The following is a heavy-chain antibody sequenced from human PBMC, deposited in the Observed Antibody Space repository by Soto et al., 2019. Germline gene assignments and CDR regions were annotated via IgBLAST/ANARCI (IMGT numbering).Heavy chain of an antibody. D-gene: IGHD3-10*01. CDR3: ARKGTFEYDYYGMDG. Sequence: GGSLRLSCVASGFTFSTYSMHWVRQAPGKGLEWVALISYDGINQYYADSVKGRFTISRDNSKNTLYLQMNSLTPEDTAVYYCARKGTFEYDYYGMDGWGQGTTVTVSS. CDR2: ISYDGINQ. CDR1: GFTFSTYS. V-gene: IGHV3-30-3*01. J-gene: IGHJ6*02.